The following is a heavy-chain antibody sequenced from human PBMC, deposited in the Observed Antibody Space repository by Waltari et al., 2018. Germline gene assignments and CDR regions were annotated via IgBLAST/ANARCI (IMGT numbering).Heavy chain of an antibody. J-gene: IGHJ4*02. CDR1: GFTFSGSA. V-gene: IGHV3-73*02. CDR3: TRLSDGDYFH. Sequence: EVQLVESGGGLVQPGGSLKLSCAASGFTFSGSAMHWVRQASGKGLEWVGRIRSKANSYATAYAASVKGRFTISRDDSKNTAYLQMNSLKTEDTAVYYCTRLSDGDYFHWGQGTLVTVSS. D-gene: IGHD4-17*01. CDR2: IRSKANSYAT.